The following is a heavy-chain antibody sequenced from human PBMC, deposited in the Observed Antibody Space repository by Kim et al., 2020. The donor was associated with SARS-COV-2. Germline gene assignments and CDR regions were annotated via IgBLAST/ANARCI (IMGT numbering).Heavy chain of an antibody. CDR1: GYSFTSYW. J-gene: IGHJ6*02. CDR2: IYPGDSDT. CDR3: ARLSWGDILTEYGMDV. Sequence: GESLKISCKGSGYSFTSYWIGWVRQMPGKGLEWMGIIYPGDSDTRYSPSFQGQVTISADKSISTAYLQWSSLKASDTAMYYCARLSWGDILTEYGMDVWGQGTTVTVSS. V-gene: IGHV5-51*01. D-gene: IGHD3-9*01.